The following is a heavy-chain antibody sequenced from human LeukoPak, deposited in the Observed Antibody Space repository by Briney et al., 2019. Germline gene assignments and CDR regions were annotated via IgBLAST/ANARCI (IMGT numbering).Heavy chain of an antibody. CDR2: ISSSSSSI. V-gene: IGHV3-21*01. D-gene: IGHD5-18*01. CDR1: GFTFNSYS. Sequence: GGSLRLSCAASGFTFNSYSMNWVRQAPGKGLEWVSSISSSSSSIYYADSVKGRFTISRDNAKNSLYLQMNRLRAEDTAVYYCARASGDIVETATMGSYWGQGTLVTVSS. J-gene: IGHJ4*02. CDR3: ARASGDIVETATMGSY.